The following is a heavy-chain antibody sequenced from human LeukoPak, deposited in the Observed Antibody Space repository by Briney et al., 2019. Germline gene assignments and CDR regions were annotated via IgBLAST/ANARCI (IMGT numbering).Heavy chain of an antibody. CDR2: INEDGSEK. CDR1: GLTFSRYW. V-gene: IGHV3-7*01. J-gene: IGHJ4*02. Sequence: GGSLRLSCAASGLTFSRYWMSWVRQAPGKGLEWVANINEDGSEKYYMDSVKGRFTISRDNARNSLYLQMNSLRAEDTAVYYCTRSLDYWGQGTLVTVSS. CDR3: TRSLDY.